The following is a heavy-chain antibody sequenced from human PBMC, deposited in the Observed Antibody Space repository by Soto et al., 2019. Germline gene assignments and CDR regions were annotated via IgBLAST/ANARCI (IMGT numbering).Heavy chain of an antibody. CDR2: INPKSGGT. V-gene: IGHV1-2*04. CDR1: GYSFTDYH. CDR3: ARGDSTDCSNGVCSFFYNHDMDV. Sequence: QVQLVQSGAGVKKPGASVKVSCKASGYSFTDYHIHWVRQAPGQGLEWLGRINPKSGGTSTAQKFQGWVTMTTDTSISTASMELIRLTSDDTAIYYCARGDSTDCSNGVCSFFYNHDMDVWGQGTTVTVSS. D-gene: IGHD2-8*01. J-gene: IGHJ6*02.